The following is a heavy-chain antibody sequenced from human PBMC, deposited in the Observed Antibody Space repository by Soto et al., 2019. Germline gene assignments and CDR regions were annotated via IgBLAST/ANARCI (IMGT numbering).Heavy chain of an antibody. CDR1: GFTFSSYA. CDR3: AKQGTAMARRDYLDY. V-gene: IGHV3-23*01. D-gene: IGHD5-18*01. CDR2: ISGSGGSK. J-gene: IGHJ4*02. Sequence: EVQLLESGGGLVQPGGSLRLSCAASGFTFSSYAMSWVRQAPGKGLEWVSAISGSGGSKYYADSVKGRFTISRDNSKNTLYLQMNSMRAEDTAVYYCAKQGTAMARRDYLDYWGQGTLVTVSS.